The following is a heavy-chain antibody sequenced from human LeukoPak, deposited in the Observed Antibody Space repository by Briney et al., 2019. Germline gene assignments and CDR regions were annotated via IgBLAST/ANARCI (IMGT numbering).Heavy chain of an antibody. J-gene: IGHJ4*02. D-gene: IGHD5-24*01. CDR2: IRYDGSNK. CDR1: GFTFSSYA. V-gene: IGHV3-30*02. CDR3: ATLKERRDGSPFDY. Sequence: GGSLRLSCAAPGFTFSSYAMTWFRKAPGKGLEGGAFIRYDGSNKYYADSVKGRFTISRDNSKNTLYLQMNSLRAEDTAVYYCATLKERRDGSPFDYWGQGTLVTVSS.